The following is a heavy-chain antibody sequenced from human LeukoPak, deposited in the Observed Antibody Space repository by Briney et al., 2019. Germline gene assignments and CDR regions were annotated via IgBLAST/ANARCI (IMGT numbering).Heavy chain of an antibody. J-gene: IGHJ4*02. Sequence: PGGSLRLSCAASGFTFDDYAMHWVRQAPGKGLEWVSGISWNSGSIGYADSVKGRFTISRDNAKNSLYLQMNSLRAEDMALYYCAKAYSSSWYSPFGYWGQGTLVTVSS. V-gene: IGHV3-9*03. CDR3: AKAYSSSWYSPFGY. D-gene: IGHD6-13*01. CDR2: ISWNSGSI. CDR1: GFTFDDYA.